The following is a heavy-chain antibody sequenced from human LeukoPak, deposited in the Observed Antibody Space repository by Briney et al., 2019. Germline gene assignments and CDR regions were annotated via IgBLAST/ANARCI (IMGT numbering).Heavy chain of an antibody. D-gene: IGHD3-22*01. Sequence: GGSLRLSCAASGFTFSSYEMNWVRQAPGKGLEWVSYISSSGSTIYYADSVKGRFTISRDNAKNSLYLQMNSLAASDTAMYYCARYYDRSGPQGPRGNFFDYWGQGTLVTVSS. CDR1: GFTFSSYE. J-gene: IGHJ4*02. CDR2: ISSSGSTI. V-gene: IGHV3-48*03. CDR3: ARYYDRSGPQGPRGNFFDY.